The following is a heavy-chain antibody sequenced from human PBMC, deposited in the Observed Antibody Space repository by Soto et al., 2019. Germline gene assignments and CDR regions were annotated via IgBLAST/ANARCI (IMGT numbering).Heavy chain of an antibody. CDR3: ARLGPYGWLVRAMYDY. J-gene: IGHJ4*02. D-gene: IGHD6-19*01. CDR2: IYPGDSDT. Sequence: PGESLKISCKGSGYSFTSYWIGWVRQMPGKGLEWMGIIYPGDSDTRYSPSFQGQVTISADKSISTAYLQWSSLKASDTAMYYCARLGPYGWLVRAMYDYWGQGTLVTVSS. CDR1: GYSFTSYW. V-gene: IGHV5-51*01.